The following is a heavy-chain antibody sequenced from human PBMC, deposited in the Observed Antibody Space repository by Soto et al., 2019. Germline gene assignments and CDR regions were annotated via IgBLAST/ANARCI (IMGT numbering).Heavy chain of an antibody. CDR1: GYIIKNYW. CDR3: FRGGVTSRTFDY. Sequence: GESLKISCKASGYIIKNYWIGWVRQMPGQGLEWMGTIFPDDSDTRYSPSFQGHVTISVDKSISTAYVQWSSLKASDSAIYYCFRGGVTSRTFDYWGQGTLVTV. J-gene: IGHJ4*02. CDR2: IFPDDSDT. D-gene: IGHD3-16*01. V-gene: IGHV5-51*01.